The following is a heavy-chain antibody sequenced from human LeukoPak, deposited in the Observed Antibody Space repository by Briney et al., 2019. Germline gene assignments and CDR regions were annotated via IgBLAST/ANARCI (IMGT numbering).Heavy chain of an antibody. V-gene: IGHV4-59*01. Sequence: NPSETLSLTCTVSGGSISSYYWSWIRQPPGKGLEWIGYIYYSGSTNYNPSLKSRVTISVDTSKNQFSLKLSSVTAADTAVYYCARVHIVVVTATHYYFDYWGQGTLVTVSS. D-gene: IGHD2-21*02. CDR3: ARVHIVVVTATHYYFDY. CDR2: IYYSGST. CDR1: GGSISSYY. J-gene: IGHJ4*02.